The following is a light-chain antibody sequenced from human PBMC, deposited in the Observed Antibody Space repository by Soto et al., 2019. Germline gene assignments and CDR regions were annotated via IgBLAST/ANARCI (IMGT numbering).Light chain of an antibody. V-gene: IGKV1-5*01. CDR2: DAS. CDR3: QQYHTSSIT. Sequence: IHMTHSPSTLSASLGYRVTISDRSSQTISSWLAWYQQQPGKAPNLLIYDASTLERGVPSRFSGTGSGTEFTLTIDRLQPDDFATYYCQQYHTSSITFGQGTRLEIK. CDR1: QTISSW. J-gene: IGKJ5*01.